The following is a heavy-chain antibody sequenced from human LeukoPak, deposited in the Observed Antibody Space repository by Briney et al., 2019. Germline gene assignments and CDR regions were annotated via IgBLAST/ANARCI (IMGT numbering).Heavy chain of an antibody. Sequence: GGSLRLSCAASGFTFSSYAMHWVRQAPGKGLEWVAVISYDGSNKYYADSVKGRFTISRDNSKNTLYLQMNSLRAEDTAVYYCERKSGYDFWSGYPGDDAFDIWGQGTMVTVSS. D-gene: IGHD3-3*01. CDR2: ISYDGSNK. CDR1: GFTFSSYA. CDR3: ERKSGYDFWSGYPGDDAFDI. J-gene: IGHJ3*02. V-gene: IGHV3-30-3*01.